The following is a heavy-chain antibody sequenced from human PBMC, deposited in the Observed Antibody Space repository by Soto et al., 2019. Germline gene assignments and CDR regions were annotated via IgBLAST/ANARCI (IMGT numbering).Heavy chain of an antibody. CDR1: GGSVSSYY. CDR2: IQNGRST. D-gene: IGHD4-17*01. V-gene: IGHV4-59*02. Sequence: QLRLQESGPGLVKPSETLSLTCSVSGGSVSSYYWNWIRQSPGKALEWIGYIQNGRSTNYSPSLKSRVSISVDTSKNQYSLKLNSVTAADTAVYSCAYGDSPGPLDHWGQGTMVTVPS. CDR3: AYGDSPGPLDH. J-gene: IGHJ4*02.